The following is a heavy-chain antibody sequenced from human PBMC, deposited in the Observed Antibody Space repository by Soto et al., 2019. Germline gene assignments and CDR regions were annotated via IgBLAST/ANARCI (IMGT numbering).Heavy chain of an antibody. J-gene: IGHJ3*01. D-gene: IGHD3-22*01. V-gene: IGHV4-31*03. CDR3: ARDHLIAFDV. Sequence: SDTLSPTCTVSGGSIRSGGYYWSWIRQHPGKGLEWIGYIYYSGSTYYNPSLKSRVTISVDTSKNQFSLKLSSVTAADTAVYYCARDHLIAFDVWGQGTMVNVSS. CDR1: GGSIRSGGYY. CDR2: IYYSGST.